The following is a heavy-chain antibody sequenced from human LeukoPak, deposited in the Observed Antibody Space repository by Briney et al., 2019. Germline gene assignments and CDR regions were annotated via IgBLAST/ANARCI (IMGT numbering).Heavy chain of an antibody. CDR2: IKEDGSEK. CDR1: GFTFNRDW. J-gene: IGHJ4*02. D-gene: IGHD3-16*01. V-gene: IGHV3-7*01. CDR3: ARELGGIRGYFDY. Sequence: GGSLRLSCAASGFTFNRDWTAWVRQAPGKGLEWVANIKEDGSEKNYVDSVKGRFTISRDNAKNSLYLQMNSLRAEDTAVYYCARELGGIRGYFDYWGQGTLVTVSS.